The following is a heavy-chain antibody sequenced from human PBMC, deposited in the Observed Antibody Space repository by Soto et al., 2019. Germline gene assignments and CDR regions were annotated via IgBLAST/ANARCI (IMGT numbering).Heavy chain of an antibody. CDR1: GGSIGSPTHY. V-gene: IGHV4-39*01. CDR2: IYYSGTT. D-gene: IGHD6-19*01. CDR3: ARLRVKVAGFVDY. J-gene: IGHJ4*02. Sequence: KASETLSLTCTVSGGSIGSPTHYWGWIRQPSGKGLEWIGTIYYSGTTYYYPSLQSRVSMSVDTSKNQFSLRLASVTAADTALYYCARLRVKVAGFVDYWGQGTLVTVSS.